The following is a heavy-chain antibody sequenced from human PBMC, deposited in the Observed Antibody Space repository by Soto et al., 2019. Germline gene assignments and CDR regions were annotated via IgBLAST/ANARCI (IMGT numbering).Heavy chain of an antibody. Sequence: QVQLVEFGGGVVQPGRSLRLSCAGSGFTFSSYALHWVRQAPGKGLEWVAVIAYDGSSKYHADSVKGRFTISRDNSKNTLYLQMNSLRAEDTAVYYCARPVLISYHYGMDLWGQGHTVTVFS. J-gene: IGHJ6*02. D-gene: IGHD3-16*01. CDR2: IAYDGSSK. V-gene: IGHV3-30-3*01. CDR1: GFTFSSYA. CDR3: ARPVLISYHYGMDL.